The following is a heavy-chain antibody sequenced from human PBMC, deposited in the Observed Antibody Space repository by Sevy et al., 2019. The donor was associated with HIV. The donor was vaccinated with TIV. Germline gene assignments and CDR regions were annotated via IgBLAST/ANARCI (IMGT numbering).Heavy chain of an antibody. D-gene: IGHD2-2*01. CDR3: ARGGWCSSTSCYYYYGMDV. V-gene: IGHV6-1*01. Sequence: SQTLSLTCAISGDSVSSNSAAWNWIRQSPSRGLEWLGRTYYRSKWYNDYAVSVKSRITINPDTSKNQFSQQLNSVTPEDTAVYYCARGGWCSSTSCYYYYGMDVWGQGTTVTVSS. J-gene: IGHJ6*02. CDR2: TYYRSKWYN. CDR1: GDSVSSNSAA.